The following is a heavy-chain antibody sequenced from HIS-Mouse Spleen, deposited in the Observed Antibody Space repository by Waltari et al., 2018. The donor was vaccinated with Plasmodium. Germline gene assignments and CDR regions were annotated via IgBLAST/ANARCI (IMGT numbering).Heavy chain of an antibody. CDR1: GFTFSGCG. V-gene: IGHV3-30*18. D-gene: IGHD3-3*01. CDR2: ISYDGSNK. J-gene: IGHJ4*02. CDR3: AKEVLGYYDFWSRPDY. Sequence: QVQLVASGGGVVQPGRSLRLYCAASGFTFSGCGLLWVRQAPGKGLEWVAVISYDGSNKYYADSVKGRFTISRDNSKNTLYLQMNSLRAEDTAVYYCAKEVLGYYDFWSRPDYWGQGTLVTVSS.